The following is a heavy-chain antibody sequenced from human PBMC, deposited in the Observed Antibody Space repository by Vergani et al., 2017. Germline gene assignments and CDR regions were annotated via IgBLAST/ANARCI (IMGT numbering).Heavy chain of an antibody. V-gene: IGHV4-34*02. Sequence: QVQLQQWGAGVVKPSGTLSLTCAVFGESFSSFYWSWIRQPPGKELEWIGEINNDGHTNYNPSLESRVTMSRDTAKNQFSLNLMSVTAADTAMCYCAVRPRVNLVGGEIVTKRTFDYWSQGSLVTVSS. CDR1: GESFSSFY. J-gene: IGHJ4*02. CDR3: AVRPRVNLVGGEIVTKRTFDY. CDR2: INNDGHT. D-gene: IGHD3-10*01.